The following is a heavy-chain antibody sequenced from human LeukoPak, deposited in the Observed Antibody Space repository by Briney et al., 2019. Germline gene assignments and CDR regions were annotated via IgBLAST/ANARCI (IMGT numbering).Heavy chain of an antibody. J-gene: IGHJ4*02. CDR2: ISAYNGNT. CDR3: ARERGFYDILTGYTSHFDY. CDR1: GYTFTSYG. D-gene: IGHD3-9*01. V-gene: IGHV1-18*01. Sequence: ASVKVSCKASGYTFTSYGVSWVRQAPGQGLEWMGWISAYNGNTNYAQKLQGRVTMTTDTSTSTAYMELRSLRPDDTAVYYCARERGFYDILTGYTSHFDYWGQGTLVTVSS.